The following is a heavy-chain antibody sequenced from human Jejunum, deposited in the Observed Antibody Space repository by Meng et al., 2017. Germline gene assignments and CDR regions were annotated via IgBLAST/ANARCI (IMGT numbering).Heavy chain of an antibody. D-gene: IGHD3-22*01. V-gene: IGHV5-51*01. Sequence: GGSLRLSWKGSGYSLTNYWIGWVRQMPGKGLEWMGIIYPDDSGIRYSPSFQGQVTISADKSISTVYLQWSSLKVSDTAMYYCARKYYDNTRHTGIGCFDHWGQGALVTVSS. J-gene: IGHJ4*02. CDR3: ARKYYDNTRHTGIGCFDH. CDR1: GYSLTNYW. CDR2: IYPDDSGI.